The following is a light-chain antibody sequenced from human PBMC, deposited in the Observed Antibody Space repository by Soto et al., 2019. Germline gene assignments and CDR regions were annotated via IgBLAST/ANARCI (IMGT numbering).Light chain of an antibody. CDR2: EAS. J-gene: IGKJ4*01. CDR3: QQHAHWPLT. CDR1: QSVGNN. Sequence: EIVLTQSPATLSLSPGERATLSCRASQSVGNNLAWYQQKPGQAPGLLIYEASTRATGIPARFSGSGSGTDVTLTNSSLESEDFAVYYCQQHAHWPLTFGVGTKVEIK. V-gene: IGKV3-11*01.